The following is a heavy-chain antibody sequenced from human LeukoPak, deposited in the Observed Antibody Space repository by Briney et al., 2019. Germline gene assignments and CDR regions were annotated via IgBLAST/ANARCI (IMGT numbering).Heavy chain of an antibody. Sequence: PSETLSLTCSVSGVSISGYYWSWIRQPPGKGLEGIGYIYHSGSTDYNPLLKSGVTISVDTSEKQLSLKLTSVTAADTAVYYCAREGGIWFGEFPYFDYWGRGTLVTVSS. D-gene: IGHD3-10*01. CDR3: AREGGIWFGEFPYFDY. J-gene: IGHJ4*02. CDR1: GVSISGYY. V-gene: IGHV4-59*01. CDR2: IYHSGST.